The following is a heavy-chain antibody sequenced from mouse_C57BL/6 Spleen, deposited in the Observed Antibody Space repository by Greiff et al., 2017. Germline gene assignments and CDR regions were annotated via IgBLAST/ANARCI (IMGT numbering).Heavy chain of an antibody. V-gene: IGHV1-4*01. CDR3: AKALNNYGSSSYLDY. CDR2: INPSSGYT. D-gene: IGHD1-1*01. Sequence: QVQLQQSGAELARPGASVKMSCKASGYTFTSYTMHWVKQRPGQGLEWIGYINPSSGYTKDNQKFKDKATLTADKSSSTAYMQLSSLTSEDSAVYYCAKALNNYGSSSYLDYWGQGTTLTVSS. J-gene: IGHJ2*01. CDR1: GYTFTSYT.